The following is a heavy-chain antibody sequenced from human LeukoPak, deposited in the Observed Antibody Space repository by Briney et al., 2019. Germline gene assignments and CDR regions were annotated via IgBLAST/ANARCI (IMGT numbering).Heavy chain of an antibody. CDR2: INPSGGST. Sequence: ASVKVSCKASGGTFSSYAISWVRQAPGQGLEWMGIINPSGGSTSYAQKFQGRVTMTRDTSTSTVYMELSSLRSEDTAVYYCARDLREPYYYDSSGHDYWGQGTLVTVSS. J-gene: IGHJ4*02. CDR1: GGTFSSYA. V-gene: IGHV1-46*01. D-gene: IGHD3-22*01. CDR3: ARDLREPYYYDSSGHDY.